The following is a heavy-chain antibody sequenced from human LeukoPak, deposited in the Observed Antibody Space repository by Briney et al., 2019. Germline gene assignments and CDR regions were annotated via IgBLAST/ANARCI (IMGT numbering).Heavy chain of an antibody. CDR2: ISAYNGNT. D-gene: IGHD3-3*01. CDR1: GYTFTSYG. J-gene: IGHJ5*02. Sequence: AAVNVSCKASGYTFTSYGISWVRQAPGQGREWMGWISAYNGNTNYAQNLQGRVTMTTDTSTSTAYMELRSLRSDDTAVYYCARVNYDFWSGVFDPWGQGTLVTVSS. V-gene: IGHV1-18*01. CDR3: ARVNYDFWSGVFDP.